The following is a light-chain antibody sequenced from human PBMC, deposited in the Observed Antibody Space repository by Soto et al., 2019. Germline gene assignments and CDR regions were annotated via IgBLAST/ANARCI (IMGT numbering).Light chain of an antibody. V-gene: IGKV1-5*01. CDR1: QDISTF. Sequence: RLTQSPSSLSASVGDTVTISCRASQDISTFLAWYQQNPGKAPTLLIFGASSLHNGVPPRFAGSGSGSEFTLTINRLQPDDFATYFCQHYTLYSAPFGQGPRV. CDR3: QHYTLYSAP. CDR2: GAS. J-gene: IGKJ5*01.